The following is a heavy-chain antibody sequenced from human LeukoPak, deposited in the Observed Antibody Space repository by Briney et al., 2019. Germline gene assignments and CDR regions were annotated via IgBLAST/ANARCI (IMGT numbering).Heavy chain of an antibody. CDR2: ISSSSSYT. Sequence: GGSLRLSCAASGFTFDDYAMHWVRQAPGKGLEWVSGISSSSSYTYYADSVRGRFTISRDNAKNSLYLQMNSLRAEDTAVYYCARIAAAGGVDYWGQGTLVTVSS. V-gene: IGHV3-21*01. CDR3: ARIAAAGGVDY. J-gene: IGHJ4*02. CDR1: GFTFDDYA. D-gene: IGHD6-13*01.